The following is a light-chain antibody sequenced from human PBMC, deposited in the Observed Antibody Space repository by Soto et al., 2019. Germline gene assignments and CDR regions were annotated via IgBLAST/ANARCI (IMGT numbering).Light chain of an antibody. CDR2: DVS. V-gene: IGKV3-15*01. J-gene: IGKJ5*01. CDR3: QQYNNWPFS. Sequence: EIIMTQSPGTLSVSPGERATLSCRAAQGVTTNFAWYQQKSGQSPRLLIYDVSNRATGVPARFSGSGSETDFTLTISGLRSGDSAIYFCQQYNNWPFSFGQGTRLEI. CDR1: QGVTTN.